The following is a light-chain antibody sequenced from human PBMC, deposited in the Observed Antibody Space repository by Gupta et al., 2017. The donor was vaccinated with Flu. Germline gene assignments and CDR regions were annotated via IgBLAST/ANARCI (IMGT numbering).Light chain of an antibody. CDR1: QSVNTN. V-gene: IGKV3-15*01. CDR2: GAS. CDR3: QQYKQWPTWT. Sequence: IVMTQSPATLSVSPGERVTLSCRASQSVNTNLACYQQKSGQAPRLLIYGASVRATGIPARFSASGSETTFTLTISSRQSEDFALYYCQQYKQWPTWTFGQGSKVELK. J-gene: IGKJ1*01.